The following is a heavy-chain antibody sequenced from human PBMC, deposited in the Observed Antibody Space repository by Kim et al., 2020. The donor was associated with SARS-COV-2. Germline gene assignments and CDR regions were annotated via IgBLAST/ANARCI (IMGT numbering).Heavy chain of an antibody. Sequence: ASVKVSCKASGYTFTSYYMHWVRQAPGQGLDWMGIINPSGGSTDYAQKFQGRVTMTRDTSTSTVYMELSSLRSEDTAVYYCARGGYCSGGRCFDHFDSWGQGILVTVSS. CDR3: ARGGYCSGGRCFDHFDS. D-gene: IGHD2-15*01. CDR2: INPSGGST. CDR1: GYTFTSYY. V-gene: IGHV1-46*03. J-gene: IGHJ4*02.